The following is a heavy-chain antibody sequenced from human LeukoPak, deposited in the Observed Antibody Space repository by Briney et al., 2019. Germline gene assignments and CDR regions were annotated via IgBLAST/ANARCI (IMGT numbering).Heavy chain of an antibody. CDR3: ARVHYYDSSGYSH. CDR1: GFTFSSYS. Sequence: GGSLRLSCAASGFTFSSYSMNWVRQAPGKGLEWVSSISSSSSYIYYADSVKGRFTISRDNAKNSLYLQMNSLRAVDTAVYYCARVHYYDSSGYSHWGQGTLVTVSS. CDR2: ISSSSSYI. V-gene: IGHV3-21*01. J-gene: IGHJ4*02. D-gene: IGHD3-22*01.